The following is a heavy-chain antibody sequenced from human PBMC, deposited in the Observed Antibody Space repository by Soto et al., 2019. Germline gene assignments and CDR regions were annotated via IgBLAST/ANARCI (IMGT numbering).Heavy chain of an antibody. J-gene: IGHJ6*02. CDR3: ERNMGYYYGRGSGNGHGV. Sequence: QVQLVQSGAEVKEPGDSVRVSCEASGYTFTAYYIHWVRRAPGQGLEWMGWINPKFGDTTYAQDFQGRVSMTRDMSISTGYMELGTLTSDDAAIYYCERNMGYYYGRGSGNGHGVWGQGTTVTVFS. D-gene: IGHD3-10*02. CDR2: INPKFGDT. V-gene: IGHV1-2*02. CDR1: GYTFTAYY.